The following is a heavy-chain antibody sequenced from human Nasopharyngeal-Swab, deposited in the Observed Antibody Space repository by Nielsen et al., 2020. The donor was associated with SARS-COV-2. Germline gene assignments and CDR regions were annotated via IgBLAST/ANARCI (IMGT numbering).Heavy chain of an antibody. D-gene: IGHD3-22*01. Sequence: GESLKISCAASGFTFSNVWMSWVRQAPGKGLEWVSSISSSSSYIYYADSVKGRFTISRDNAKNSLYLQMNSLRAEDTAVYYCARDDSSPHVGAFDIWGQGTMVTVSS. CDR3: ARDDSSPHVGAFDI. J-gene: IGHJ3*02. V-gene: IGHV3-21*01. CDR2: ISSSSSYI. CDR1: GFTFSNVW.